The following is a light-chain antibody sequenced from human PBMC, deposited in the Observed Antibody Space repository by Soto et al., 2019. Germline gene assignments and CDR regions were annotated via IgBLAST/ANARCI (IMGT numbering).Light chain of an antibody. CDR3: QQYGSSPWT. Sequence: EIVLTQSPGTLSLSPGERATLSCRASQSVTSSYLAWYQQKPGQAPRLLIYGASTRATDIPDRFRGSGSGTDFTLTISTLEPEDFAVYYCQQYGSSPWTFGQGTKVEI. J-gene: IGKJ1*01. V-gene: IGKV3-20*01. CDR1: QSVTSSY. CDR2: GAS.